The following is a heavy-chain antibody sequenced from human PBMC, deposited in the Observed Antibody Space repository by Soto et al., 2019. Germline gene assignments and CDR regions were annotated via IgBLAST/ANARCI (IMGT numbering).Heavy chain of an antibody. V-gene: IGHV4-61*01. J-gene: IGHJ4*02. CDR3: ARDEGYYFDY. Sequence: QVQLQESGPGLVKPSETRSLTCTVSGGSVSSGSYYWSWIRQPPGKGLEWIGYIYYSGSTNYNPSLKSRVTISVDTSKNQFSLKLSSVTAADTAVYYCARDEGYYFDYWGQGTLVTVSS. CDR1: GGSVSSGSYY. CDR2: IYYSGST.